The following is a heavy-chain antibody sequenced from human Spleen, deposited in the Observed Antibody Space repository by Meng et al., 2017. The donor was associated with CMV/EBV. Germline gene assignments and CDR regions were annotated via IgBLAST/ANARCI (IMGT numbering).Heavy chain of an antibody. Sequence: GGSLRLSCAASGFTFDDYAMHWVRQAPGKGLEWVSNISTSSTTIYYADSVKGRFTISRDNAKSSLYLQMNSLRAEDTAVYYCAREALTYYGMDVWGQGTTVTVSS. CDR2: ISTSSTTI. CDR1: GFTFDDYA. V-gene: IGHV3-48*04. J-gene: IGHJ6*02. CDR3: AREALTYYGMDV. D-gene: IGHD2-21*02.